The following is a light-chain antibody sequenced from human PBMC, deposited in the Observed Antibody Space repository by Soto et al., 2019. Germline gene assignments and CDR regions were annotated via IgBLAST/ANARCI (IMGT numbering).Light chain of an antibody. CDR1: QSISSW. J-gene: IGKJ2*02. CDR2: DAS. CDR3: QQYNNYFCT. Sequence: DIQMTQSPSTLSASVGDRVTITCRASQSISSWLAWYQQKPGKAPKLLIYDASSLESGVPSRFSGSGSGTEFTLTISSLQPDDFATYRCQQYNNYFCTLGQGTKLEIK. V-gene: IGKV1-5*01.